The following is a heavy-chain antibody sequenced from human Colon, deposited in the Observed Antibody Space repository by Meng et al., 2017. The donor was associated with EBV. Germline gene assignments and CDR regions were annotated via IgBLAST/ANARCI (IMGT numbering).Heavy chain of an antibody. D-gene: IGHD2-8*02. CDR2: LNEDGATT. CDR3: SRDLVGSDDS. Sequence: GASCGAVVQPGGSLRLSCVGSRYTFSQYWMHWVRQAPGMGLEWVSRLNEDGATTTYADSVRGRFTISRDNAKNTLYLQMNSLRAEDTAVYYCSRDLVGSDDSWGQGTLVTVSS. J-gene: IGHJ5*01. V-gene: IGHV3-74*01. CDR1: RYTFSQYW.